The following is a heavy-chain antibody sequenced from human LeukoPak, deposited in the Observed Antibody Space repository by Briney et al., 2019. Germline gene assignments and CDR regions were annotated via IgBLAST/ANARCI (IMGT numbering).Heavy chain of an antibody. CDR1: GVSVSSNSVT. CDR2: TYYRSTWYN. CDR3: ARRLTQYDCFDP. Sequence: SQTLSLTCAISGVSVSSNSVTWNWIRQSPSRGLEWLGRTYYRSTWYNDYAVSVRGRITVNPDTSKNQFSLHLNSVTPEDTAVYYCARRLTQYDCFDPWGQGILVTVSS. J-gene: IGHJ5*02. V-gene: IGHV6-1*01. D-gene: IGHD2-2*01.